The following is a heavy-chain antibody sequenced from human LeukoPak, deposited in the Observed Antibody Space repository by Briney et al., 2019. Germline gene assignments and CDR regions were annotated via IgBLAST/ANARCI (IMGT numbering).Heavy chain of an antibody. CDR1: GFTFSNAW. Sequence: KSGGSLRLSCAASGFTFSNAWMSWVRQAPGKGLEWVGRIKSKTDGGTTDYAAPVKGRFTISRDDSKNTLYLQMNSLKTEDTAVYYCTTDPPDIVLVVYAIDWGQGTLVTVSS. CDR3: TTDPPDIVLVVYAID. D-gene: IGHD2-8*02. CDR2: IKSKTDGGTT. J-gene: IGHJ4*02. V-gene: IGHV3-15*01.